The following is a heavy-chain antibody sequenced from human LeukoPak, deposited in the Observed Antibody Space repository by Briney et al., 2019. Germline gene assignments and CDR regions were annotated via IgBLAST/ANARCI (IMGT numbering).Heavy chain of an antibody. CDR1: GYSFTSYW. CDR2: IYPGDSDT. CDR3: ARPHDSSAQQGDAFDI. D-gene: IGHD3-22*01. Sequence: GESLKISCKGSGYSFTSYWIGWVRQMPGKGLEWMGIIYPGDSDTRYSPSFQGQVTISADKSISTAYLQWSSLKASDTAMYYCARPHDSSAQQGDAFDIWGQGTMVTVSS. V-gene: IGHV5-51*01. J-gene: IGHJ3*02.